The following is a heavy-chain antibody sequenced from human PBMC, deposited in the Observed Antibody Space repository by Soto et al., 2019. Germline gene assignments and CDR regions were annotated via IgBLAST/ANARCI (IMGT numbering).Heavy chain of an antibody. CDR1: GYSFTSYW. Sequence: GESLKISCKGSGYSFTSYWIGWVRQMPGKGLEWMGIIYPGDSDTRYSPSFQGQVTISADKSISTAYLQWSSLKASDTAMYYCARVVPNYYDILTGYPDYWGQGTLVTVSS. CDR2: IYPGDSDT. CDR3: ARVVPNYYDILTGYPDY. J-gene: IGHJ4*02. V-gene: IGHV5-51*01. D-gene: IGHD3-9*01.